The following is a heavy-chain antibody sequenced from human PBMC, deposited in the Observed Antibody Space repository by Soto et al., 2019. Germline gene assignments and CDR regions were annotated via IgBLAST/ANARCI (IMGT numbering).Heavy chain of an antibody. V-gene: IGHV4-30-4*01. CDR2: IYYSGST. CDR1: GGSIISGDYY. CDR3: ARAVRSLHYYDSSGYYSGLIQH. J-gene: IGHJ1*01. Sequence: LSLTCTVSGGSIISGDYYWSWIRQPPGKGLEWIGYIYYSGSTYYNPSLKSRVTISVDTSKNQFSLKLSSVTAADTAVYYCARAVRSLHYYDSSGYYSGLIQHWGQGTLVTVSS. D-gene: IGHD3-22*01.